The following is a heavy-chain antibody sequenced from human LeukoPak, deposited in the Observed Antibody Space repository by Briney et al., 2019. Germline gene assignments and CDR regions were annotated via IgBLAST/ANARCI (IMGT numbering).Heavy chain of an antibody. CDR2: ISSSGSTI. V-gene: IGHV3-48*03. Sequence: PGGSLRLSCAASGFTFSSYAMSWVRQAPGKGLEWVSYISSSGSTIYYADSVKGRFTISRDNAKNSLYLQMNSLRAEDTAVYYCARDQYGSGSYSDYWGQGTLVTVSS. D-gene: IGHD3-10*01. CDR1: GFTFSSYA. CDR3: ARDQYGSGSYSDY. J-gene: IGHJ4*02.